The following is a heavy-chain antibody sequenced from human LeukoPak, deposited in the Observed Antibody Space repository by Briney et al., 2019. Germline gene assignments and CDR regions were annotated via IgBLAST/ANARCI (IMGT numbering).Heavy chain of an antibody. CDR3: ARGPYQLLWFGEPFDY. CDR2: FYFSVIT. J-gene: IGHJ4*02. V-gene: IGHV4-30-4*01. CDR1: GXSLSSGDYY. Sequence: SGXSLSSGDYYWGWHRXPPGTGXXXXXXFYFSVITYSNPSLNRRVTISLDPSKIQFSLKLSSLTAADTAVYYCARGPYQLLWFGEPFDYWGQGTLVTVSS. D-gene: IGHD3-10*01.